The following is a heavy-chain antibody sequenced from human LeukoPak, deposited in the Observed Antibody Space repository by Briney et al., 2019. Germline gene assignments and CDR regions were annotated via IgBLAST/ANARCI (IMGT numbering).Heavy chain of an antibody. V-gene: IGHV4-34*01. CDR1: GRSFSGYY. D-gene: IGHD1-26*01. J-gene: IGHJ3*02. CDR2: INHSGST. Sequence: PSETLSLTCAVCGRSFSGYYWSWMRQPPGKGLEWIGEINHSGSTNYNPSLKSRVTISVDTSKNQFSLKLSSVTAADTAVYYCARMGDAFDIWGQGTMVTVSS. CDR3: ARMGDAFDI.